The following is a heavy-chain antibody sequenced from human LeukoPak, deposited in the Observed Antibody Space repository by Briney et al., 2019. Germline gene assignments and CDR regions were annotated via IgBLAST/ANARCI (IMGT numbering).Heavy chain of an antibody. CDR2: MYNSGST. V-gene: IGHV4-59*01. D-gene: IGHD4-17*01. J-gene: IGHJ4*02. CDR3: ARGIESYGDYGY. CDR1: GGSISGSY. Sequence: PSETLSLTCTVSGGSISGSYWSWIRQPPGKGLEWIAYMYNSGSTNYNPSLKSRVTISIDTSKNQFSLKLSSLTAADTAIYYCARGIESYGDYGYWGQGIPVTVSS.